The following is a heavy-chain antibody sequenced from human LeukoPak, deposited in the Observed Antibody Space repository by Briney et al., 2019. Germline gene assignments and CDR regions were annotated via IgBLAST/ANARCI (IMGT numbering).Heavy chain of an antibody. Sequence: SETLSLTCTVSGGSMKSGTYYWSWIRQPAGKGLEWIERIYTSGSTNYTPSLKSRVTISIDTSKNQFSLNLSSVTAADTAVYYCARGDSNDNDYGDYPDYWGQGTLVTVSS. CDR1: GGSMKSGTYY. V-gene: IGHV4-61*02. CDR2: IYTSGST. D-gene: IGHD4-17*01. J-gene: IGHJ4*02. CDR3: ARGDSNDNDYGDYPDY.